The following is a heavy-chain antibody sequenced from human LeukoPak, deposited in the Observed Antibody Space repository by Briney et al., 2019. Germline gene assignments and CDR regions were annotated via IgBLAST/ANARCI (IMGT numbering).Heavy chain of an antibody. CDR1: GFTFSSYA. Sequence: GGSLRLSCAASGFTFSSYAMSWVRQAPGKGLEWVSAISGSGGSTYYADSVKGRFTISRDNSKNTLYLQMNGLRAEDTAVYYCVARGGWARFDYWGQGTLVTVSS. D-gene: IGHD6-19*01. V-gene: IGHV3-23*01. CDR2: ISGSGGST. J-gene: IGHJ4*02. CDR3: VARGGWARFDY.